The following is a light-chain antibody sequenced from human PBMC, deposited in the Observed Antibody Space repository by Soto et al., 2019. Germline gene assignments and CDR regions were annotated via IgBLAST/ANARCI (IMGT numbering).Light chain of an antibody. J-gene: IGKJ5*01. CDR3: QQYGSSPIT. Sequence: EIVLTQSPGTLSLSLGESATLSCRASQSVTSSDLAWYQRKPGQAPRLLIYAISTRATGIPDKFSGSGSGTDFTLTVSRLEPEDFAVYYCQQYGSSPITFGQGTRLEIK. CDR2: AIS. CDR1: QSVTSSD. V-gene: IGKV3-20*01.